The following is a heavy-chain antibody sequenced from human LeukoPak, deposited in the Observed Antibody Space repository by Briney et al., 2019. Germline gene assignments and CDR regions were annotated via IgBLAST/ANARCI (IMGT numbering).Heavy chain of an antibody. CDR1: GFTFSNYA. CDR2: ISVSGGGT. D-gene: IGHD6-19*01. V-gene: IGHV3-23*01. Sequence: GGSLILSCAASGFTFSNYAMSWVRQAPGMGLEWVSTISVSGGGTYYADSVKGRFTISRDSSRNTLYLQMNSLRAEDTAIYYCAKVPRIAVAGYYYYYMDVWGKGTSVTVSS. CDR3: AKVPRIAVAGYYYYYMDV. J-gene: IGHJ6*03.